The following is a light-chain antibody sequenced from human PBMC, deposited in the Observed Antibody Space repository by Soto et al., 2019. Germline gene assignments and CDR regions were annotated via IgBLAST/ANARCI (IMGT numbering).Light chain of an antibody. CDR2: KAS. CDR3: QQYKSYPWM. J-gene: IGKJ1*01. Sequence: DIQVTQSPSTLSASVGDRVTITCRASQSISIWLAWYQQKPGKAPNLLIYKASSLESGVPSRFSGSGSGTEFTLTISSLQPDDSATYYCQQYKSYPWMFGQGTKVEIK. V-gene: IGKV1-5*03. CDR1: QSISIW.